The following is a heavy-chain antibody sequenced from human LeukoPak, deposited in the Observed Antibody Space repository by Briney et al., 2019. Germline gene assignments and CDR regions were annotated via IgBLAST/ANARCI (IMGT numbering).Heavy chain of an antibody. Sequence: PGGSLRLSCAASGLAFTSYAMSWVRQAPGKGLEWVSGISGSGAGTYYADSVKGRFTISRDNSKNTLDLQMNSLRAEDTAVYYCAKGGKYSSLGYFDYWGQGTLVTVSS. D-gene: IGHD6-19*01. J-gene: IGHJ4*02. CDR1: GLAFTSYA. V-gene: IGHV3-23*01. CDR3: AKGGKYSSLGYFDY. CDR2: ISGSGAGT.